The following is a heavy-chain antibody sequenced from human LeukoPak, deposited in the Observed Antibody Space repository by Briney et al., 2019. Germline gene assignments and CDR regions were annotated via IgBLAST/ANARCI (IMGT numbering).Heavy chain of an antibody. Sequence: GGSLRLSCAASGFTFSDYYMSWIRQAPGKGLEWVSYISSSGSTKYHADSVKGRFTISRDNAKNSLYLQMNSLRVEDTAVYYCARDRGSYRAEYFQHWGQGTLVTVSS. V-gene: IGHV3-11*01. D-gene: IGHD1-26*01. CDR3: ARDRGSYRAEYFQH. CDR1: GFTFSDYY. CDR2: ISSSGSTK. J-gene: IGHJ1*01.